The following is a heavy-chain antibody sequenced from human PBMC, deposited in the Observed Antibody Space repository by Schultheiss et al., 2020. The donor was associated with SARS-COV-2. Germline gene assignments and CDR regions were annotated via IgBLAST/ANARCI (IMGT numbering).Heavy chain of an antibody. Sequence: SETLSLTCAVSGASISSSKWWSWVRQPPGKGLEWIGEINHSGSTNYNPSLKSRVTISVDTSKNHFSLKLSSVTASDTAVYYCARMADYGDYWYFDLWGRGTLVTVSS. CDR1: GASISSSKW. J-gene: IGHJ2*01. D-gene: IGHD4-17*01. V-gene: IGHV4-4*02. CDR2: INHSGST. CDR3: ARMADYGDYWYFDL.